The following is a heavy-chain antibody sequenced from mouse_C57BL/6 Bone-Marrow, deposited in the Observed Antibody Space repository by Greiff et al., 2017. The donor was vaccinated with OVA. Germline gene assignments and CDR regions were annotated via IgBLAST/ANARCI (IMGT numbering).Heavy chain of an antibody. Sequence: VQLQQPGAELVMPGASVKLSCKASGYTFTNYWMHWVKQRPGQGLEWIGEIDPSDSYTNYNQKFKGKSTLTVDKSSSTAYMQLSSLTSEDSAVYYCAREDYYGSWAYWGQGTLVTVSA. CDR3: AREDYYGSWAY. CDR2: IDPSDSYT. J-gene: IGHJ3*01. V-gene: IGHV1-69*01. CDR1: GYTFTNYW. D-gene: IGHD1-1*01.